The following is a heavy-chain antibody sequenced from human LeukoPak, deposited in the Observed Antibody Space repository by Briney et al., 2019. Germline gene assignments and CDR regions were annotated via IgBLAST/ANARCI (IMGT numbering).Heavy chain of an antibody. D-gene: IGHD2-2*01. Sequence: ASVKVSCRASGYTFTSYYMHWVRQAPGQGGEWMGIINPSGGSTSYAQKFQGRVTMTRDTSTSTVYMELSSLRSEDTAVYYCARETWVGYCSSTSCYAHAFDIWGQGTMVTLSS. V-gene: IGHV1-46*01. CDR2: INPSGGST. J-gene: IGHJ3*02. CDR3: ARETWVGYCSSTSCYAHAFDI. CDR1: GYTFTSYY.